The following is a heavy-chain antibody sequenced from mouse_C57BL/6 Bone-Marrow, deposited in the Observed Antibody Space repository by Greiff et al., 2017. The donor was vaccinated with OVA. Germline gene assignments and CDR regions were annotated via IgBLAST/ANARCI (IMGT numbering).Heavy chain of an antibody. D-gene: IGHD1-1*01. J-gene: IGHJ1*03. CDR2: ISSGGSYT. V-gene: IGHV5-6*01. Sequence: EVNVVESGGDLVKPGGSLKLSCAASGFTFSSYGMSWVRQTPDKRLEWVATISSGGSYTYYPDSVKGRFTISRDNAKNTLYLQMSSLKSEDTAMYYCARHRDYYGSSYGWYFDVWGTGTTVTVSS. CDR3: ARHRDYYGSSYGWYFDV. CDR1: GFTFSSYG.